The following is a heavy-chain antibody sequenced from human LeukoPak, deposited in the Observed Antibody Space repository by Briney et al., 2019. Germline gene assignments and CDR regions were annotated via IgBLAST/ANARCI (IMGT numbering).Heavy chain of an antibody. D-gene: IGHD6-13*01. CDR2: ISSSSSYI. J-gene: IGHJ4*02. CDR3: AVGISGSWYGQGAL. CDR1: GGSISSYY. Sequence: ETLSLTCTVSGGSISSYYWSWIRQPPGKGLEWVSSISSSSSYIYYADSVKGRFTISRDIAKKYLYLQMSSLRAEDTALYYCAVGISGSWYGQGALWGQGTLVTVS. V-gene: IGHV3-21*01.